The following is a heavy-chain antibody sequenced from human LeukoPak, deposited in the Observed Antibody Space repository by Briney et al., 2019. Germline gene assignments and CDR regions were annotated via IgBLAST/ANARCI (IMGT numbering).Heavy chain of an antibody. Sequence: SVKVSCKASGGTFSSYAISWVRLAPGQGLEWMGGIIPIFGTANYAQKFQGRVTITADESTSTAYMELSSLRSEDTAVYYCAREGIYSSGSPLANRDWGQGTLVTVTS. CDR1: GGTFSSYA. J-gene: IGHJ4*02. V-gene: IGHV1-69*13. CDR2: IIPIFGTA. CDR3: AREGIYSSGSPLANRD. D-gene: IGHD6-19*01.